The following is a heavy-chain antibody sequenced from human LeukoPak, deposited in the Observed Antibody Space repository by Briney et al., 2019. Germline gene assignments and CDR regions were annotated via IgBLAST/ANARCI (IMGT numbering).Heavy chain of an antibody. CDR1: GFTFDDYA. V-gene: IGHV3-9*01. CDR3: AKAPVDTATLGAFDI. Sequence: GGSLRLSCAASGFTFDDYAMHWVRQAPGKALEGVSGISWNSGSIGYADSVKGRFTISRDNAKNSLYLQMNSLRAEDTALYYCAKAPVDTATLGAFDIWGQGTMVTVSS. CDR2: ISWNSGSI. D-gene: IGHD5-18*01. J-gene: IGHJ3*02.